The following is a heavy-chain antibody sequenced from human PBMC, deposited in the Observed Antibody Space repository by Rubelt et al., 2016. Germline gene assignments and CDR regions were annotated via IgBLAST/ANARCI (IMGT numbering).Heavy chain of an antibody. CDR2: IYWDDDK. J-gene: IGHJ3*02. Sequence: QITLKESGPTLVKPTQTLTLTCTFSGFSLSTSGVGVGWIRQPPGKALEWLALIYWDDDKRYSPSLKSRLTITKDTSKNQVVLTMTKVDPVDTATYYCALNNWNDGGGAFDIWGQGTMVTVSS. D-gene: IGHD1-1*01. V-gene: IGHV2-5*02. CDR1: GFSLSTSGVG. CDR3: ALNNWNDGGGAFDI.